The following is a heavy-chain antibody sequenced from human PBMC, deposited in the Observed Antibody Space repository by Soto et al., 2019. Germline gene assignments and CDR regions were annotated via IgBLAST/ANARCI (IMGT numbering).Heavy chain of an antibody. J-gene: IGHJ5*02. CDR3: ARGLGYSSGWYDWFDP. V-gene: IGHV3-30-3*01. D-gene: IGHD6-19*01. CDR1: GFTFSSYA. CDR2: ISYDGSNK. Sequence: RRLSCAASGFTFSSYAMHWVRQAPGKGLEWVAVISYDGSNKYYADSVKGRFTISRDNSKNTLYLQMNSLRAEDTAVYYCARGLGYSSGWYDWFDPWGQGTLVTVYS.